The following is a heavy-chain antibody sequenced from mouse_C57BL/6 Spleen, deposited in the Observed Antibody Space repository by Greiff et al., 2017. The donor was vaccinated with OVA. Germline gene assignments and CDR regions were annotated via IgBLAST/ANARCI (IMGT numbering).Heavy chain of an antibody. Sequence: EVQLVESGGGLVKPGGSLTLSCAASGFTISDYGMHWVRQAPEKGLEWVAYISSGSSTNYYADTVKGRFTISRDNAKNTLFRQITSLRSEDTAMYYCARRGNMGYFDVWGTGTTVTVSS. CDR3: ARRGNMGYFDV. D-gene: IGHD1-1*02. V-gene: IGHV5-17*01. J-gene: IGHJ1*03. CDR1: GFTISDYG. CDR2: ISSGSSTN.